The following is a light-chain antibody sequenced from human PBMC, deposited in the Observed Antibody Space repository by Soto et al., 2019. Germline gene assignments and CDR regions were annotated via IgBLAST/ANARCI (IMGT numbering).Light chain of an antibody. Sequence: TQSPATLSVSVGDRVTISCRASQSISSSLAWYQQKPGQAPKLLIYGVSSRATGTPDRFSGSGSGTDFTLTISRLEPEDFAVYHCQQHDSSPLTFGGGTKVDIK. V-gene: IGKV3-20*01. CDR1: QSISSS. CDR2: GVS. J-gene: IGKJ4*01. CDR3: QQHDSSPLT.